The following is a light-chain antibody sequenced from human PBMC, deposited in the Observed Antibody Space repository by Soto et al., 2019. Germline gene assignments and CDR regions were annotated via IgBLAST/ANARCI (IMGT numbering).Light chain of an antibody. J-gene: IGKJ2*01. CDR1: QSVSSN. Sequence: EIVMTQSPATLSVSPGERATLSCRASQSVSSNLAWYQQKPGQAPRLLIYGASTRATGMPARFSGSGSGTEFTLTISSLQSEDFAVYYCHQYNDWSRTFGQGTKLEIK. CDR3: HQYNDWSRT. V-gene: IGKV3-15*01. CDR2: GAS.